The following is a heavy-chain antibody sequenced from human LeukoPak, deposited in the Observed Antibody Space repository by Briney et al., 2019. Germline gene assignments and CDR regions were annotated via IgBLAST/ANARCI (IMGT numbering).Heavy chain of an antibody. CDR2: INPNSGGT. D-gene: IGHD3-10*01. CDR3: ARDFEGREYHNWFDP. J-gene: IGHJ5*02. V-gene: IGHV1-2*02. Sequence: ASVKVSCKASGYTFTGYYMHWVRQAPGQGLEWMGWINPNSGGTNYAQKFQGRVTMTGDTSISTAYMELSRLRSDDTAVYYCARDFEGREYHNWFDPWGQGTLVTVSS. CDR1: GYTFTGYY.